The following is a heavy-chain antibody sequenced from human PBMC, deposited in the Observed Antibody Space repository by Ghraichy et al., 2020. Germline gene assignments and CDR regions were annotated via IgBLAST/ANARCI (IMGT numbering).Heavy chain of an antibody. V-gene: IGHV4-59*01. Sequence: SETLSLTCTVSGGSISSYYWSWIRQPPGKGLEWIGFMYYSGSTTYNPSLKSRVTISVDTSKNQFSLKLSSVTAADTAVYYCSRAGYYDGSGYLPDYWGQGTLVTVAS. J-gene: IGHJ4*02. D-gene: IGHD3-22*01. CDR2: MYYSGST. CDR3: SRAGYYDGSGYLPDY. CDR1: GGSISSYY.